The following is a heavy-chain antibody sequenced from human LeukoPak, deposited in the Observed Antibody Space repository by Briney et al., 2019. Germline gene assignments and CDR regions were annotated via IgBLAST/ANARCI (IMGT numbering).Heavy chain of an antibody. CDR3: ARVSDNWFDP. V-gene: IGHV1-69*04. J-gene: IGHJ5*02. Sequence: SVTVSCKASGGTFSSYAISWVRQAPGQGLEWMGRIIPIFGIANYAQKFQGRVTITADKSTSTAYMELSSLRSEDTAVYYCARVSDNWFDPWGQGTLVTVSS. CDR1: GGTFSSYA. CDR2: IIPIFGIA. D-gene: IGHD2-21*01.